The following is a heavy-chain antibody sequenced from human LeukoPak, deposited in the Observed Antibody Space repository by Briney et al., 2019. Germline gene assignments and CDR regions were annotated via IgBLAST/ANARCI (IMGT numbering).Heavy chain of an antibody. CDR1: GFTFSSYW. Sequence: PGGSLRLSCAASGFTFSSYWMSWVRQAPGKGLEWVANIKQDGSEKYYVDSVKGRFTISRDNAKNSLYLQMNSLRAEDTAVYYCARGGWESAIDSSSWYYFDYWGQGTLVTVSS. J-gene: IGHJ4*02. V-gene: IGHV3-7*01. CDR2: IKQDGSEK. D-gene: IGHD6-13*01. CDR3: ARGGWESAIDSSSWYYFDY.